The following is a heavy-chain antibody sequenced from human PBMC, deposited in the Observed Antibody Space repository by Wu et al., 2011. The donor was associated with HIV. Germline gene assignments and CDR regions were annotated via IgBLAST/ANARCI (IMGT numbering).Heavy chain of an antibody. Sequence: QVQLVQSGAEVKKPGSSAKVSCKASGGTFSSHAINWVRQAPGQGLEWMGGIIPIFGTANYAQKFQGRVTITTDESTSTAYMELSSLRSEDTAVYYCARSDYYDTSGYYYVYNWFDPGAREPWSPSPQ. CDR3: ARSDYYDTSGYYYVYNWFDP. V-gene: IGHV1-69*01. CDR2: IIPIFGTA. J-gene: IGHJ5*02. D-gene: IGHD3-22*01. CDR1: GGTFSSHA.